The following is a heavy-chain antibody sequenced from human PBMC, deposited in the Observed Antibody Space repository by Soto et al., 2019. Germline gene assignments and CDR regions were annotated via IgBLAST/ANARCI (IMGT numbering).Heavy chain of an antibody. V-gene: IGHV5-51*01. CDR2: IYPGDSDT. J-gene: IGHJ6*03. Sequence: PGESLKISCKGSGYSFTSYWIGWVRQMPGKGLEWMGIIYPGDSDTRYSPSFQGQVTISADKSISTAYLQWSSLKAPDTAMYYCARGASTGEDYYYMDVWGKGTTVTVSS. CDR1: GYSFTSYW. CDR3: ARGASTGEDYYYMDV. D-gene: IGHD7-27*01.